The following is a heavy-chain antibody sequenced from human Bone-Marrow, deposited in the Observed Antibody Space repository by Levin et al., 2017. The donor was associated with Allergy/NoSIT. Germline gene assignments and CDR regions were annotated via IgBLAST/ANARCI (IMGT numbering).Heavy chain of an antibody. CDR2: IIPIFGTA. Sequence: SVKVSCKASGGTFSSYAINWVRQAPGQGLEWMGGIIPIFGTANYAQKVQGRVTITADESTSTAYMELSSLRSEDTAMYYCARLMVYAPSYFYYGMDVWGQGTTVTVSS. J-gene: IGHJ6*02. D-gene: IGHD2-8*01. CDR3: ARLMVYAPSYFYYGMDV. CDR1: GGTFSSYA. V-gene: IGHV1-69*13.